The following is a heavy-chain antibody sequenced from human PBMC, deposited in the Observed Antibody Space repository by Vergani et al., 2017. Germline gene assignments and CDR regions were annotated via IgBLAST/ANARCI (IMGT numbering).Heavy chain of an antibody. CDR1: GYSISSGYY. Sequence: QVQLQESGPGLVKPSETLSLTCTVSGYSISSGYYWGWIRQPPGKGLEWIGSIYHSGSTYYNPSLKSRVTISVDTSKNQFSLKLSSVTAADTAVYYCARGDAMDVWGPGTTVIVSS. J-gene: IGHJ6*02. CDR3: ARGDAMDV. CDR2: IYHSGST. V-gene: IGHV4-38-2*02.